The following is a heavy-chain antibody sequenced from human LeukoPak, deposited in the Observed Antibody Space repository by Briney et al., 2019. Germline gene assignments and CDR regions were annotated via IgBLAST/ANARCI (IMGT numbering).Heavy chain of an antibody. J-gene: IGHJ4*02. CDR2: IYHSGST. CDR1: GGSISSSNW. CDR3: ARGEVGGYWGNDRYYFDY. Sequence: SETLSLTCAVSGGSISSSNWWSWVRQPPGKGLEWIGEIYHSGSTNYSPSLKSRVTISVDKSKNQFSLKLSSVTAADTAVYYCARGEVGGYWGNDRYYFDYWGQGTLVTVSS. V-gene: IGHV4-4*02. D-gene: IGHD1-1*01.